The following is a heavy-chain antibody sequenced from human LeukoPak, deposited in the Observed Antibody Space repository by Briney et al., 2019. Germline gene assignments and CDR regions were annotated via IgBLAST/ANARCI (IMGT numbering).Heavy chain of an antibody. J-gene: IGHJ4*02. CDR1: GFTFSSYA. CDR3: AKGVYYDSSGYYFAEAYFDY. D-gene: IGHD3-22*01. Sequence: GGSLTLSCAASGFTFSSYAMSGVRRAPGRGLECVSAISGSGCSTNYADSVMGRFTIYRESSKNTLYLQMNSLRAEDTAVYYWAKGVYYDSSGYYFAEAYFDYWGQGTLVTVSS. CDR2: ISGSGCST. V-gene: IGHV3-23*01.